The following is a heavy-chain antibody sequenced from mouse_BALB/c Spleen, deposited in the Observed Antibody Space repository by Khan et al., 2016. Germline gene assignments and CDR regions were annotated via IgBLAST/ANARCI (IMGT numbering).Heavy chain of an antibody. CDR1: GYTLTSYW. CDR3: ARSCSSIRYALDY. CDR2: INPSTGYT. Sequence: QVQLKQSGAELAKPGASVKMSCKASGYTLTSYWMHWIKQRPGQGLEWIGYINPSTGYTDHNQKFKDKATLTADKSSSTAYMQLSSLTSEDSAVYYCARSCSSIRYALDYWGQGTSVTVSS. D-gene: IGHD1-1*01. J-gene: IGHJ4*01. V-gene: IGHV1-7*01.